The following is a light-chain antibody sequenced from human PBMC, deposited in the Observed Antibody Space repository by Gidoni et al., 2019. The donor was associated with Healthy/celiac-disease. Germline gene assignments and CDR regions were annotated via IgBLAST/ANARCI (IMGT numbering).Light chain of an antibody. CDR3: QQRSNWPPT. CDR2: DAS. V-gene: IGKV3-11*01. Sequence: EIVLTQSPATLSLSPGERATLSCRASQSVSSYLAWYQQKPGQAPRLLIYDASSGSGSGTDFTLTISSLEPEDFAVYYCQQRSNWPPTFGPGTKVDIK. J-gene: IGKJ3*01. CDR1: QSVSSY.